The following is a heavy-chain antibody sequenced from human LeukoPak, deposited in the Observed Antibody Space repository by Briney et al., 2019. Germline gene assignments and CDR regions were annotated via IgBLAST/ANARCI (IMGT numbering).Heavy chain of an antibody. CDR3: ARVFESSRYYDSSGYYASDPLDY. Sequence: GGSLRLSCAASGFTFSSYWMHWVRQAPGKGLVWVSRINSDGSSTSYADSVKGRFTISRDNAKNTLYLQMNSLRAEDTAVYYCARVFESSRYYDSSGYYASDPLDYWGQGTLVTASS. CDR1: GFTFSSYW. D-gene: IGHD3-22*01. CDR2: INSDGSST. J-gene: IGHJ4*02. V-gene: IGHV3-74*01.